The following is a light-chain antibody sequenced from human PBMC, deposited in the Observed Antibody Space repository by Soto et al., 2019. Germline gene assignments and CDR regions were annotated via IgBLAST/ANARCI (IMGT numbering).Light chain of an antibody. CDR2: DVS. CDR3: SSYTSSSSVV. V-gene: IGLV2-14*01. CDR1: SSDVGAYNY. J-gene: IGLJ2*01. Sequence: QSALTQPASVSGSPGQSITISCTGTSSDVGAYNYVSWYQQYPGKAPKLMIYDVSNRPSRVSNRFSGSKSGNTASLTISGLQAEDEADYYCSSYTSSSSVVFGGGTKLTVL.